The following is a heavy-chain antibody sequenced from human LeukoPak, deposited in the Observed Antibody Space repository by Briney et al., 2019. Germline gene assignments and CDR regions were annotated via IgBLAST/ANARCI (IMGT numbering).Heavy chain of an antibody. CDR2: ISAYSGNT. J-gene: IGHJ4*02. Sequence: ASVKVSCKASGYTFTSYGISWVRQAPGQGLEWMGWISAYSGNTNYAQKPQGRVTMTTDTSTSTAYMELRSLRSDDTAVYYCARDRCSSTSCYGPGGYWGQGTLVTVSS. CDR1: GYTFTSYG. D-gene: IGHD2-2*01. V-gene: IGHV1-18*01. CDR3: ARDRCSSTSCYGPGGY.